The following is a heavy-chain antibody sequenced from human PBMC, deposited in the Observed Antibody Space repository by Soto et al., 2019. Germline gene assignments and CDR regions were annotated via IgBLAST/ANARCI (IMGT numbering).Heavy chain of an antibody. CDR2: IKQDGSEK. CDR3: VAYEYYYYGMDV. V-gene: IGHV3-7*01. D-gene: IGHD2-21*01. Sequence: ETLSLTCTVSGGSISSGGYYWSWIRQHPGKGLEWVANIKQDGSEKYYVDSVKGRFTISRDNAKNSLYLQMNSLRAEDTAVYYCVAYEYYYYGMDVWGQGTTVTVSS. J-gene: IGHJ6*02. CDR1: GGSISSGGYY.